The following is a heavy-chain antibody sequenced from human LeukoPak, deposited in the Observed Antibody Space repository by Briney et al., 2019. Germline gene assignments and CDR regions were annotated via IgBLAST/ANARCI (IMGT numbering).Heavy chain of an antibody. V-gene: IGHV3-7*03. CDR2: INQDGSEK. CDR3: AKDRSYYYDSSGYSDI. Sequence: GGSLRLSCAASGITFSRFWMSWVRQAPGKGLQWVANINQDGSEKHYVDSVKGRFTISRDNAENSLYLQMNSLRAEDTALYYCAKDRSYYYDSSGYSDIWGQGTMVTVSS. CDR1: GITFSRFW. J-gene: IGHJ3*02. D-gene: IGHD3-22*01.